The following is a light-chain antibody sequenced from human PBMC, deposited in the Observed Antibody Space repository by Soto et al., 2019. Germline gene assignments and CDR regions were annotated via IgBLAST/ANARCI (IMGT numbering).Light chain of an antibody. J-gene: IGLJ1*01. CDR1: SSDVRTYNY. CDR3: SSYATSSTL. CDR2: DVS. V-gene: IGLV2-14*01. Sequence: QSVLTQPASMSGSPGQSITISCTGTSSDVRTYNYVSWYQQHPGKAPKLLIYDVSTRPSGISNRFSGSKSGNTASLTISGLQSEDEADYYCSSYATSSTLFGTGTKVTVL.